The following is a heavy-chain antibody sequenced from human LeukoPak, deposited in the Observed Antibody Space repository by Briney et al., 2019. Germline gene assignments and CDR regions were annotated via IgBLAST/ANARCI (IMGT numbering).Heavy chain of an antibody. CDR1: GFIVSSNY. CDR2: IYTGGST. D-gene: IGHD2-2*01. V-gene: IGHV3-53*01. Sequence: GGSLRLSCAASGFIVSSNYMSWARQAPGKGLEWVSVIYTGGSTYYADSVKGRFTISRDNSKNTVYLQMSSLRAEDTAVYYCAKEGDCSTTSCLTGGLDVWGKGTTVTVSS. CDR3: AKEGDCSTTSCLTGGLDV. J-gene: IGHJ6*04.